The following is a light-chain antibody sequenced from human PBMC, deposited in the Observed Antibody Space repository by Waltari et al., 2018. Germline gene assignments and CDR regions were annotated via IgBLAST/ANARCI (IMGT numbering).Light chain of an antibody. CDR2: EVR. CDR3: SSYTTSRTWV. J-gene: IGLJ3*02. Sequence: QSALTQPASVSGSPGQSITISCTGTSSDVRAYNYVSWYQQKPGKAPQLIIYEVRDRPPGVPNRFSGSKSGYTAFLTISGLRAEDEADYYCSSYTTSRTWVFGGGTKLTVL. V-gene: IGLV2-14*01. CDR1: SSDVRAYNY.